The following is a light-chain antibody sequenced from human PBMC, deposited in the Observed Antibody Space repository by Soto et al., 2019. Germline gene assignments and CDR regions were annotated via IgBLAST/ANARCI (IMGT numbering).Light chain of an antibody. J-gene: IGKJ2*01. CDR3: QQYNDWPPYT. Sequence: EVVMTQSPATLSVSPGERATLSCRASQSVSTNLAWYKQKPGQAPRLLIYGASTRPTGIPARFSGSGSGTEFTLTISSLQSEDFAVYCCQQYNDWPPYTFGQGTKLEIK. CDR1: QSVSTN. V-gene: IGKV3-15*01. CDR2: GAS.